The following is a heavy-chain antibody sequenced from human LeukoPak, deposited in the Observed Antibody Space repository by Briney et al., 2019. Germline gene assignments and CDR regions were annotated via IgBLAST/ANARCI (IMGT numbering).Heavy chain of an antibody. D-gene: IGHD3-3*01. CDR3: ARDSGRFDFWGADNWFDP. Sequence: GGSLRLSCAASGFTFSSYGMHWVRQAPGKGLEGVSYISSSSSTIYYADSVKGRFTISRDNAKNSLYLQMNSLRAEDTAVYYCARDSGRFDFWGADNWFDPWGQGTLVTVSS. J-gene: IGHJ5*02. CDR1: GFTFSSYG. V-gene: IGHV3-48*01. CDR2: ISSSSSTI.